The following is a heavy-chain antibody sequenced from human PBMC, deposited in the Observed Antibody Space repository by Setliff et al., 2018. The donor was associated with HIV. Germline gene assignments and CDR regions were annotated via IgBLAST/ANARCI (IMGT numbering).Heavy chain of an antibody. CDR2: MYYSGNN. Sequence: PSETLSLTCIVSGGSISSSSSYWGWIRLPPGKGLEWIGSMYYSGNNYYNPSLKSRVTISLDKSKNQFSLKLTSVTAADTAVYYCARGTYYYETSGYHYDKTWAGTCFDYWGQGTLVTVSS. V-gene: IGHV4-39*07. J-gene: IGHJ4*02. D-gene: IGHD3-22*01. CDR3: ARGTYYYETSGYHYDKTWAGTCFDY. CDR1: GGSISSSSSY.